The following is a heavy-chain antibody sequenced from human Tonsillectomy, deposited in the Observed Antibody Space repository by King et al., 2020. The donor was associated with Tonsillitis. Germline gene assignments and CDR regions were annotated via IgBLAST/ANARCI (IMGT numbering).Heavy chain of an antibody. D-gene: IGHD2-2*01. J-gene: IGHJ6*03. CDR1: GFTFSSYS. Sequence: VQLVESGGGLVKPGESLRLSCAASGFTFSSYSMNWVRQAPGKGLEWVSSISSDSSYIYYTDSVKGRFSISRDNAKNSVFLQMDSLRAEDTAVYYCANPYPSLSAMDVWGKGTAVIVSS. V-gene: IGHV3-21*01. CDR2: ISSDSSYI. CDR3: ANPYPSLSAMDV.